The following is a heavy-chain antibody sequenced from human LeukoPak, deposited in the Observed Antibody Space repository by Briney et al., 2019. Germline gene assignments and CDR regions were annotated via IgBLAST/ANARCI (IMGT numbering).Heavy chain of an antibody. CDR3: ARYFSSSWFTGTYYFDY. CDR2: INTNTGNP. J-gene: IGHJ4*02. Sequence: ASVKVSCKASGYTFTSYAMNWVRQAPGQGLEWMGWINTNTGNPTYAQGFTGRFVFSLDTSVSTAYLQISSLKAEDTAVYYCARYFSSSWFTGTYYFDYWGQGTLVTVSS. CDR1: GYTFTSYA. V-gene: IGHV7-4-1*02. D-gene: IGHD6-13*01.